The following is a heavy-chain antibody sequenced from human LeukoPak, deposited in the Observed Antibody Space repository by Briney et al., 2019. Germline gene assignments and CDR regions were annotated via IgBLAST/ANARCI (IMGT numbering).Heavy chain of an antibody. Sequence: ASVKVSCKASGYTFTSYGISWVRQAPGQGLEWMGWISAYNGNTNYAQKLQGRVAMTTDTSTSTAYMELRSLRSDDTAVYYCARDSSRITIFGVVLDFDYWGQGTLVTVSS. D-gene: IGHD3-3*01. CDR2: ISAYNGNT. CDR3: ARDSSRITIFGVVLDFDY. CDR1: GYTFTSYG. J-gene: IGHJ4*02. V-gene: IGHV1-18*01.